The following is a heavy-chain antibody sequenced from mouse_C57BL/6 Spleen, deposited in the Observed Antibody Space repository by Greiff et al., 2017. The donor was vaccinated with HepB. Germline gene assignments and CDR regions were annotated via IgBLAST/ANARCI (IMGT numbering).Heavy chain of an antibody. D-gene: IGHD1-1*01. CDR1: GYTFTDYE. CDR2: IDPETGGT. J-gene: IGHJ2*01. CDR3: TRLLRGAFDY. Sequence: SGAELVRPGASVTLSCKASGYTFTDYEMHWVKQTPVHGLEWIGAIDPETGGTAYNQKFKGKAILTADKSSSTAYMELRSLTSEDSAVYYCTRLLRGAFDYWGQGTTLTVSS. V-gene: IGHV1-15*01.